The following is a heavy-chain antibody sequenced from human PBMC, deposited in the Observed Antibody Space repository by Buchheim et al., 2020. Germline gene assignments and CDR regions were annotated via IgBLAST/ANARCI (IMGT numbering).Heavy chain of an antibody. J-gene: IGHJ4*02. CDR2: ISSSSSTI. D-gene: IGHD2-2*02. CDR3: ARDFRCSSTSCYRGFDY. Sequence: EVQLVESGGGLVQPGGSLRLPCAASGFTFSSYSMNWVRQAPGKGLEWVSYISSSSSTIYYADSVKGRFTLSRDNATNSLSLQMSSLRAEDTAVYYCARDFRCSSTSCYRGFDYWGQGTL. V-gene: IGHV3-48*01. CDR1: GFTFSSYS.